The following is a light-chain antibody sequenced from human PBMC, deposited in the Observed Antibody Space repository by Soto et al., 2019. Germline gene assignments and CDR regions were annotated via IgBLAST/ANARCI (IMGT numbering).Light chain of an antibody. CDR1: QSISTW. Sequence: DIQMTQSPSTLSAFVGDRATITCRASQSISTWLAWYQQKPGKTPKLLIYDASTLESGVPSGFSGSGSGTEFTLTISSLQPDDFATYYCLQYNSFPRTFGQGTKVEIK. J-gene: IGKJ1*01. CDR3: LQYNSFPRT. CDR2: DAS. V-gene: IGKV1-5*01.